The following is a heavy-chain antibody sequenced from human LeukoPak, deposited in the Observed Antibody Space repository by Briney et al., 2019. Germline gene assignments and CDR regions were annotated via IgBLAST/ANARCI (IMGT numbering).Heavy chain of an antibody. CDR1: GFAFGDYA. V-gene: IGHV3-49*03. J-gene: IGHJ4*02. CDR2: IRSKAYGGTT. CDR3: TRERHYDSSGYLDY. Sequence: GGSLRLSCTASGFAFGDYAMSWFRQAPGKGLEWVGFIRSKAYGGTTEYAASVKGRFTISRDDYKSIAYLKMNSLNTEDTAVYYCTRERHYDSSGYLDYWGQGTLVTVSS. D-gene: IGHD3-22*01.